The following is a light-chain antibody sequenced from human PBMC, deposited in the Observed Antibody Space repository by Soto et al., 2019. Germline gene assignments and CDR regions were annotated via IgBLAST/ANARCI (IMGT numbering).Light chain of an antibody. V-gene: IGKV3-15*01. CDR2: GAS. Sequence: EIVMTHSPATLSVSPGERATLSCRASQSVSNNLAWYQKKPGQTPRLLIYGASTRATGIPARFSGSGSGTEFTLIISSLQSEDFAFYYCQQYNNWWTFGQGTRVDIK. CDR3: QQYNNWWT. J-gene: IGKJ1*01. CDR1: QSVSNN.